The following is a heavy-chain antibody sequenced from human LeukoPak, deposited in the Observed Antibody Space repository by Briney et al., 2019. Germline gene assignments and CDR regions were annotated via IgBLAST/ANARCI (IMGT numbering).Heavy chain of an antibody. Sequence: GGSLRLSCEASGFTFSSYTMNWVRQAPEKGPEWVSSISSSSSYIYYADSVKGRFTISRDDAKNSLYLQMNSLRAEDTAVYYCARDSSGFDCWGQGTLVTVSS. D-gene: IGHD3-22*01. CDR2: ISSSSSYI. V-gene: IGHV3-21*01. J-gene: IGHJ5*01. CDR1: GFTFSSYT. CDR3: ARDSSGFDC.